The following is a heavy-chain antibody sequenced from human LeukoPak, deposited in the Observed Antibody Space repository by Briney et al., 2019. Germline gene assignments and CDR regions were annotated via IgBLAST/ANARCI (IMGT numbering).Heavy chain of an antibody. J-gene: IGHJ4*02. V-gene: IGHV4-34*01. Sequence: SETPSLTCAVYGGSFSGYYWSWIRQPPGKGLEWIGEINHSGSTNYNPSLKSRVTISVDTSKNQFSLKLSSVTAADTAVYYCARTAYYDSSGRDYWGQGTLVTVSS. D-gene: IGHD3-22*01. CDR3: ARTAYYDSSGRDY. CDR1: GGSFSGYY. CDR2: INHSGST.